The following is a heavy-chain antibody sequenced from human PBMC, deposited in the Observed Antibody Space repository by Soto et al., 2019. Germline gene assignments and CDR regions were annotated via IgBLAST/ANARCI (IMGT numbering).Heavy chain of an antibody. V-gene: IGHV1-18*01. CDR1: GYSFSTYG. CDR2: ISVFNGNT. CDR3: ARGGSYGVDY. Sequence: QVQLVQSGGEVKKPGASVKVSCKTSGYSFSTYGISWVRQAPGQGLEWMGRISVFNGNTNYARKVXDRVIISTDTTTSTAYMELGSLTSDDTAIYYCARGGSYGVDYWGQGTLVAVSS. J-gene: IGHJ4*02. D-gene: IGHD3-10*01.